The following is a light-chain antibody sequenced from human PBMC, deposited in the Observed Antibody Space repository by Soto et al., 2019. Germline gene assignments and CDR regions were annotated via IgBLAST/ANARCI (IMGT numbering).Light chain of an antibody. Sequence: QSVLTQPPSVSGAPGQRVTISCTGTSSDVGGYNYVSWYQQHPGKAPKLMIYDVSNRPSGVSNRFSGSKSVNTASLTISGLQAEDEADYYCSSYTSSSTVVFGGGTKLTVL. CDR3: SSYTSSSTVV. J-gene: IGLJ2*01. CDR1: SSDVGGYNY. V-gene: IGLV2-14*01. CDR2: DVS.